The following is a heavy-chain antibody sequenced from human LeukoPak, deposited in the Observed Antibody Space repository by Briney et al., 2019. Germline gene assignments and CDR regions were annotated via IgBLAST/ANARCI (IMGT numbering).Heavy chain of an antibody. J-gene: IGHJ6*03. D-gene: IGHD3/OR15-3a*01. Sequence: GASVKVSCKASGYTFTGYYMHWVRQAPGQGLEWMGWISAYNGNTNYAQKLQGRVTMTTDTSTSTAYMELRSLRSDDTAVYYCARGRTRTYYYMDVWGKGTTVTVSS. V-gene: IGHV1-18*04. CDR2: ISAYNGNT. CDR3: ARGRTRTYYYMDV. CDR1: GYTFTGYY.